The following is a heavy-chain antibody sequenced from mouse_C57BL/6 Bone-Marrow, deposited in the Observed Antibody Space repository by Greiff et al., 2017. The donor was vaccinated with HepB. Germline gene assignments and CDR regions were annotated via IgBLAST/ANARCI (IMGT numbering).Heavy chain of an antibody. V-gene: IGHV14-2*01. CDR2: IDPEDGET. J-gene: IGHJ1*03. D-gene: IGHD2-10*02. Sequence: VHVKQSGAELVKPGASVKLSCTASGFNIKDYYMHWVKQRTEQGLEWIGRIDPEDGETKYAPKFQGKATITADTSSNTAYLQLSSLTSEDTAVYYGARGIPSSNYWYFDVWGTGTTVTVSS. CDR3: ARGIPSSNYWYFDV. CDR1: GFNIKDYY.